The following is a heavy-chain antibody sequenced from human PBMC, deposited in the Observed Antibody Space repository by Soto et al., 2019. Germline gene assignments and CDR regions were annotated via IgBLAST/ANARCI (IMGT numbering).Heavy chain of an antibody. CDR1: GGSISSGDYY. V-gene: IGHV4-30-4*01. J-gene: IGHJ5*02. Sequence: SETLSLTCSVSGGSISSGDYYWNWIRQPPGKGLEWIGHIYYSGSTYYNSSLKSRVTISLDTSKNQFSLKLSSVTAADTAVYYCARVPDRWGQGTLVTVSS. D-gene: IGHD2-2*01. CDR2: IYYSGST. CDR3: ARVPDR.